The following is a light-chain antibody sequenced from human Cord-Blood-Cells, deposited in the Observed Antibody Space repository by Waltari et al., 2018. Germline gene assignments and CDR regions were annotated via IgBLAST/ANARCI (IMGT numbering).Light chain of an antibody. J-gene: IGLJ3*02. Sequence: NFMLTQPHSVPDSPGKTVTISCSRRSRSIASNSVQWYQQRPGSSPTTVIYEDNQRPSWVPDRCSCSIDSSSNSASLTFSGLKTDDDADYYCQSYDSSNRVFGGGTKLTVL. CDR3: QSYDSSNRV. CDR2: EDN. V-gene: IGLV6-57*01. CDR1: SRSIASNS.